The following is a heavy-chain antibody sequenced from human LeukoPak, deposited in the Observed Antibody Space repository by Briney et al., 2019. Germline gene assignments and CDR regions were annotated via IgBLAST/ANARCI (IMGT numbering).Heavy chain of an antibody. CDR2: TSYNGNT. CDR1: GYTFSNYG. Sequence: ASVKVSCKASGYTFSNYGISWVRQAPGLGLEWMGWTSYNGNTNYAQKFQGRVTMTRDTSISTAYMELSRLRSVDTAVYYCARTGDLGYYGMDVWGQGTTVTVSS. J-gene: IGHJ6*02. V-gene: IGHV1-18*04. CDR3: ARTGDLGYYGMDV. D-gene: IGHD3-10*01.